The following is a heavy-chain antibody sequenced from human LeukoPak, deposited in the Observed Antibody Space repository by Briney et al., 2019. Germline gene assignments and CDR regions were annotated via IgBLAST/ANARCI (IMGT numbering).Heavy chain of an antibody. V-gene: IGHV4-59*01. CDR3: ARSGGLYTSTWYFHH. CDR2: IDYSGST. Sequence: PETLSLTCTVSGVSISSYYWSWIRQPPGKGLEWIGYIDYSGSTIYNPSLKSRVTISVNTSKNQLSLQLSSVTAADTAVYYCARSGGLYTSTWYFHHWGQGTLVTVSS. D-gene: IGHD6-13*01. CDR1: GVSISSYY. J-gene: IGHJ1*01.